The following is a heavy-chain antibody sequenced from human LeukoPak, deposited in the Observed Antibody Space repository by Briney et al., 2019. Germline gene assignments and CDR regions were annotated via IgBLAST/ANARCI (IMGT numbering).Heavy chain of an antibody. CDR2: MNPNSGNT. D-gene: IGHD6-19*01. Sequence: ASVKVSCKASGYTFTSYDINWVRQATGQGLEWMGWMNPNSGNTGYAQKFQGRVTMTRNTSISTAYMELSRLRSDDTAVYYCARLYSSGWPNDYWGQGTLVTVSS. CDR3: ARLYSSGWPNDY. CDR1: GYTFTSYD. V-gene: IGHV1-8*01. J-gene: IGHJ4*02.